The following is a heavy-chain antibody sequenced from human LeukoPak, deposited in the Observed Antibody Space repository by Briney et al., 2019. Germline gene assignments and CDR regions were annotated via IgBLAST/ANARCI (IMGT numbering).Heavy chain of an antibody. V-gene: IGHV3-33*01. Sequence: GRSLRLSCAASGFTFSSYGMHRVRQAPGKGLEWVAVIWYDGSNKYYADSVKGRFTISRDNSKNTLYLQMNSLRAEDTAVYYCARDRYSKNPPSSNRFEPWGQGTPVNVSS. CDR3: ARDRYSKNPPSSNRFEP. CDR2: IWYDGSNK. CDR1: GFTFSSYG. D-gene: IGHD6-13*01. J-gene: IGHJ5*01.